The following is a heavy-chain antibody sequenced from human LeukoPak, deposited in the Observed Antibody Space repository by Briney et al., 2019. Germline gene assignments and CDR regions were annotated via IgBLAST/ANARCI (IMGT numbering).Heavy chain of an antibody. J-gene: IGHJ4*02. D-gene: IGHD3-3*01. CDR1: GGSISSSSYY. CDR2: IYYSGST. CDR3: ARAVDFWSGYFLDAYFDY. V-gene: IGHV4-39*01. Sequence: SETLSLTCTVSGGSISSSSYYWGWIRQPPGKGLEWIGSIYYSGSTYYNPSLKSRVTISVDTSKNQSSLKLSSVTAADTAVYYCARAVDFWSGYFLDAYFDYWGQGTLVTVSS.